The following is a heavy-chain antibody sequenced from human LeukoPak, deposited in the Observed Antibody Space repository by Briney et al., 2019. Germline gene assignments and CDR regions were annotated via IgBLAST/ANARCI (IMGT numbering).Heavy chain of an antibody. Sequence: PGGSLRLSCAASGFTFSSYAMSWVRQAPGKGLEWVSAISGSGGSTYYADSVKGRFTISRDNSKNTLYLQMNSLRAEDTAVYYCAKKGSGGPYNWNDVVGWFDPWGQGTLVTVSS. CDR3: AKKGSGGPYNWNDVVGWFDP. D-gene: IGHD1-1*01. CDR2: ISGSGGST. J-gene: IGHJ5*02. V-gene: IGHV3-23*01. CDR1: GFTFSSYA.